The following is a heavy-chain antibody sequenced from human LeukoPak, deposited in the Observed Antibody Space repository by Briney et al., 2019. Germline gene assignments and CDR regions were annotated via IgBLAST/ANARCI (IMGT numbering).Heavy chain of an antibody. J-gene: IGHJ4*02. V-gene: IGHV1-2*02. Sequence: ASVKVSRKASGYTFTGYYMHWVRQAPGQGLEWMGWINPNSGGTNYAQKFQGRVTMTRDTSISTAYMELSRLRSDDTAVYYCARRWELLRQFDYWGQGTLVTVSS. CDR2: INPNSGGT. CDR3: ARRWELLRQFDY. CDR1: GYTFTGYY. D-gene: IGHD1-26*01.